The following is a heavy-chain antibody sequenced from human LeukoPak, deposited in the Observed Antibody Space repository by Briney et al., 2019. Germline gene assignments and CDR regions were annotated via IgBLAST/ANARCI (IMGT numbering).Heavy chain of an antibody. V-gene: IGHV3-21*04. J-gene: IGHJ6*03. CDR1: GFTFSSYN. Sequence: GGSLRLSCAASGFTFSSYNMNWVRQAPGKGLEWVSSITSSSSYIYYADSVKGRFTISRDNAKNSLYLQMDSLRVEDTALYYCARAREYMDVWGKGTTVTVSS. CDR3: ARAREYMDV. CDR2: ITSSSSYI.